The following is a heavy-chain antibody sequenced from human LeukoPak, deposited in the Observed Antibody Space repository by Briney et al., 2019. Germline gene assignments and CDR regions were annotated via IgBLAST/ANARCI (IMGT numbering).Heavy chain of an antibody. J-gene: IGHJ6*03. Sequence: ASVKVSCKASGYTFTGYYMHWVRQAPAQGLEWMGWINPNSGGTNYAQKFQGRVTMTRDTSISTAYMELSRLRSDDTAVYYCARDPRYSSGWYGGYYYYYYMDVWGKGTTVTVSS. D-gene: IGHD6-19*01. V-gene: IGHV1-2*02. CDR2: INPNSGGT. CDR3: ARDPRYSSGWYGGYYYYYYMDV. CDR1: GYTFTGYY.